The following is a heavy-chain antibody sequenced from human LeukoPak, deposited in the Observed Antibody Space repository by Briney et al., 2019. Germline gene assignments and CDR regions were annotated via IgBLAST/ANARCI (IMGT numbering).Heavy chain of an antibody. J-gene: IGHJ4*02. CDR2: INHSGST. D-gene: IGHD4-23*01. Sequence: TSETLSLTCAVYGGSFSGYYWSWIRQPPGKGLEWIGEINHSGSTNYNPSLKSRVTISVDTSKNQFSLKLSSVTAADTAVYYCARGGGDYGGNVDYWGQGTLVTVSS. V-gene: IGHV4-34*01. CDR3: ARGGGDYGGNVDY. CDR1: GGSFSGYY.